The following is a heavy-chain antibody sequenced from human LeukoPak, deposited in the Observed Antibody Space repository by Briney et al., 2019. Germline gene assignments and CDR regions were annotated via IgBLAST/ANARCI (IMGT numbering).Heavy chain of an antibody. D-gene: IGHD6-13*01. CDR2: ISYDGSNK. J-gene: IGHJ4*02. CDR3: AKDSHPGGPAAGPLFDY. V-gene: IGHV3-30*18. CDR1: GFTFSSYS. Sequence: GGSLRLSCAASGFTFSSYSMNWVRQAPGKGLEWVAVISYDGSNKYYADSVKGRFTISRDNAKNSLYLQMNSLRAEDTALYYCAKDSHPGGPAAGPLFDYWGQGTLVTVSS.